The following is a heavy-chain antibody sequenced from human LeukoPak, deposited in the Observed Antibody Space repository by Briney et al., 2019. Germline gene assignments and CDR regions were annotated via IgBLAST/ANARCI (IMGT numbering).Heavy chain of an antibody. CDR2: IYYSGST. Sequence: PSETLSLTCTVSGGSISSSSYYWGWIRQPPGRGLEWSGSIYYSGSTYYNPALKSRVTISVDTSKNQFSLKLSSVTAADTAVYYCARDRSIAVAGRRFDPWGQGTLVTVSS. CDR3: ARDRSIAVAGRRFDP. CDR1: GGSISSSSYY. V-gene: IGHV4-39*07. J-gene: IGHJ5*02. D-gene: IGHD6-19*01.